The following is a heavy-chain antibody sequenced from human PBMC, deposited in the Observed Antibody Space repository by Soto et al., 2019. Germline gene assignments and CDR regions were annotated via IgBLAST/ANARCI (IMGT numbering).Heavy chain of an antibody. Sequence: SLRLSCAASGFTFSSYAMSWVRQAPGKGLEWVSAISGSGGSTYYADSVKGRFTNSRDNSKNTLYLQINSLIAEDTAVYYCAKVPAYGDYDYWGQGTLVTVSS. CDR3: AKVPAYGDYDY. J-gene: IGHJ4*02. D-gene: IGHD4-17*01. CDR1: GFTFSSYA. V-gene: IGHV3-23*01. CDR2: ISGSGGST.